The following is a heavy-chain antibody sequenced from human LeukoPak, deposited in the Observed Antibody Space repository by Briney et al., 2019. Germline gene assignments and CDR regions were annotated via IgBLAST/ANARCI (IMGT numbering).Heavy chain of an antibody. CDR1: GGSISSSSYY. CDR2: IYYSGST. V-gene: IGHV4-39*01. CDR3: ARGRDTAMVPYYYYYMDV. J-gene: IGHJ6*03. D-gene: IGHD5-18*01. Sequence: SETLSLTCTVSGGSISSSSYYWGWIRQPPGKGLEWIGSIYYSGSTFYNPSLRSRVTISVDTSNSQFSLKVMSVTAADTAVYYCARGRDTAMVPYYYYYMDVWGKGTTVTVSS.